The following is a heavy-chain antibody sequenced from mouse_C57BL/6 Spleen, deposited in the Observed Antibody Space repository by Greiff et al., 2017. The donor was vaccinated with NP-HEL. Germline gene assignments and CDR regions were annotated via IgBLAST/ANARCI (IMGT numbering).Heavy chain of an antibody. CDR2: IDPSDSYT. Sequence: VQLQQPGAELVKPGASVKLSCKASGYTFTSYWMQWVKQRPGQGLEWIGEIDPSDSYTNYNQKFKGKATLTVDTSSSTAYMQLSSLTSEDSAVYYCARGYYGSSDYAMDDWGQGTSVTVSS. V-gene: IGHV1-50*01. J-gene: IGHJ4*01. CDR3: ARGYYGSSDYAMDD. CDR1: GYTFTSYW. D-gene: IGHD1-1*01.